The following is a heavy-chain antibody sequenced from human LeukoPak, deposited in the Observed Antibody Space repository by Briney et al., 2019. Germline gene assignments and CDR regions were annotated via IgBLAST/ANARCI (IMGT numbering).Heavy chain of an antibody. D-gene: IGHD6-13*01. V-gene: IGHV4-34*01. CDR3: ARGRYSSSWAHYYYYGMDV. Sequence: SETLSLTCAVYGGSFSGYYWSWIRQPPGKGLEWIGEINHSGSTNYNPSLKSRVTISVDTSKNQFSLKLSSVTAADTAVYYRARGRYSSSWAHYYYYGMDVWGQGTTVTVSS. CDR1: GGSFSGYY. CDR2: INHSGST. J-gene: IGHJ6*02.